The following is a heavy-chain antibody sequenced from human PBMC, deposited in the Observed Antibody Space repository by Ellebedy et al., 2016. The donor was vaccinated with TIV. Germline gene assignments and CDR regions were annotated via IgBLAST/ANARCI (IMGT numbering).Heavy chain of an antibody. CDR1: GFTFRYYA. Sequence: PGGSLRLSCAASGFTFRYYAMSWGRQAPGKGLEWVSSISGTGDSTYYAESVKGRFTISRDSSKNTLYLEMNSLRDEDTAVYYCARGVGNCSGPSCYALGSWGRGTLVTVSS. CDR2: ISGTGDST. V-gene: IGHV3-23*01. J-gene: IGHJ5*02. D-gene: IGHD2-15*01. CDR3: ARGVGNCSGPSCYALGS.